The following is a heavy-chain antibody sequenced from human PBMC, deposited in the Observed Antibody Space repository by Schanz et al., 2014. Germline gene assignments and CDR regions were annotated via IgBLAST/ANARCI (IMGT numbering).Heavy chain of an antibody. CDR1: GFTVSSDF. V-gene: IGHV3-23*04. D-gene: IGHD1-7*01. CDR2: ISGSGGDT. Sequence: EEQVVESGGGLVQPGGSLRISCAASGFTVSSDFMAWVRQAPGKGLEWVSAISGSGGDTYYADSVKGRFTISRDNSKNTVYLQMNSLRAEDTAVYFCASLIGTTSAHFYGMDVWGQGTTVTVSS. CDR3: ASLIGTTSAHFYGMDV. J-gene: IGHJ6*02.